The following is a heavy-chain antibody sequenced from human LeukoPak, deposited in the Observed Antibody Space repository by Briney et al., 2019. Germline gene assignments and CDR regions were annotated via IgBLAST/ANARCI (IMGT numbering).Heavy chain of an antibody. Sequence: ASVKVSCKPSGYPFAKSGIIWVRQAPGQGLEWMGWTSPHNDNRNYAKKFQGRVTMTTDTSTSTAYMELRSLRSDDTAVYYCAREGASCSGDACYYYFDYWGQGTLVTVSS. J-gene: IGHJ4*02. CDR1: GYPFAKSG. D-gene: IGHD2-21*02. CDR2: TSPHNDNR. CDR3: AREGASCSGDACYYYFDY. V-gene: IGHV1-18*01.